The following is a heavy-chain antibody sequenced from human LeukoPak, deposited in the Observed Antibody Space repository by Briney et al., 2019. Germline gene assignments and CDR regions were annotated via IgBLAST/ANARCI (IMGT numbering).Heavy chain of an antibody. CDR1: GFTFSSYG. Sequence: GGSLRLSCAASGFTFSSYGMHWVRQAPGKGLEWVAVISYDGSNKYYADSVKGRFTISRDNSKNTLYLQMNSLRAEDTAVYYCAKDRRVKPTAYSSRHRFYYYGMDVWGQGTTVTVSS. J-gene: IGHJ6*02. CDR2: ISYDGSNK. V-gene: IGHV3-30*18. D-gene: IGHD6-13*01. CDR3: AKDRRVKPTAYSSRHRFYYYGMDV.